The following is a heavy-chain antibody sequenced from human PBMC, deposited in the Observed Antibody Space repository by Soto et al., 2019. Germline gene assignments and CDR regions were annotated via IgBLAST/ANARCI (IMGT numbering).Heavy chain of an antibody. CDR3: AKKQTFSSAHYY. V-gene: IGHV3-23*01. Sequence: GGSLRLSCAASGFTFSNHAMSWVRQAPGRGLEWVSVISSSGGIIYYADSVKGRFTLSRDNSKNTLYLQMNSLTAEDTAVYYCAKKQTFSSAHYYWGQGTLVTVYS. CDR1: GFTFSNHA. CDR2: ISSSGGII. J-gene: IGHJ4*02.